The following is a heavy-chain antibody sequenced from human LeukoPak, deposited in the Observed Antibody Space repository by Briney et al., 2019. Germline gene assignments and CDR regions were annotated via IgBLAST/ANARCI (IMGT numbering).Heavy chain of an antibody. Sequence: ASVKVSCKASGYTFTGYYMHWVRQAPGQGLEWMGWINPNSGGTNYAQKFQGRVTMTRDTSISTAYMELSRLRSDDTAVYYCARAGVVVVAADAFDIWGQGTMVTVSS. J-gene: IGHJ3*02. CDR2: INPNSGGT. D-gene: IGHD2-15*01. V-gene: IGHV1-2*02. CDR3: ARAGVVVVAADAFDI. CDR1: GYTFTGYY.